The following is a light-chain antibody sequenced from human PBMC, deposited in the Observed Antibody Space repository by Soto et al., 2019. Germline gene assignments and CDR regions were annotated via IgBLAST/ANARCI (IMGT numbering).Light chain of an antibody. Sequence: ISMTQSPPTLSVSPGGRVTLSCEASETISADLAWYHHRPGQAPRLLIYAASTRAPGVPARFSGSGSGTDFTLAIANLQPEDFGLYYCQHYHNFPRTFGQGTKLDSK. CDR3: QHYHNFPRT. V-gene: IGKV3-15*01. J-gene: IGKJ2*01. CDR1: ETISAD. CDR2: AAS.